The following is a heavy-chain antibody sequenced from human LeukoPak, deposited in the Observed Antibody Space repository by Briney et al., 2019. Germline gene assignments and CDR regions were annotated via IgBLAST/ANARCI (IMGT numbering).Heavy chain of an antibody. CDR1: GFTFSSYG. CDR2: ISYDGSNK. D-gene: IGHD4-17*01. Sequence: PGGSLRLSCAASGFTFSSYGMHWVRQAPGKGLEWVAVISYDGSNKCYADSVKGRFTISRDNSKNTLYLQMNSLRAEDTAVYYCARTTVTRNDDYWGQGTLVTVSS. J-gene: IGHJ4*02. CDR3: ARTTVTRNDDY. V-gene: IGHV3-30*03.